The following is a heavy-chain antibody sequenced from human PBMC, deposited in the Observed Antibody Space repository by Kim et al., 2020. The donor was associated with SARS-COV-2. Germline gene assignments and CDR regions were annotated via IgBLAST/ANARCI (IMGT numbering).Heavy chain of an antibody. CDR1: GYSFTSYW. J-gene: IGHJ5*02. D-gene: IGHD6-13*01. CDR3: ARITTAAAGNRGLVSPNWFDR. CDR2: IYPGDSDT. V-gene: IGHV5-51*01. Sequence: GESLKISCKGSGYSFTSYWIGWVRQMPGKGLEWMGIIYPGDSDTRYSPSFQGQVTISADKSISTAYLQWSSLKASDTAMYYCARITTAAAGNRGLVSPNWFDRWGQGTLVTVSS.